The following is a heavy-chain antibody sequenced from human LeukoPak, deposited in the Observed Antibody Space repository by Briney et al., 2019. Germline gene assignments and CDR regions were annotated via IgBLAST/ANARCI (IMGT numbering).Heavy chain of an antibody. CDR2: IYHSGST. D-gene: IGHD3-22*01. Sequence: SQTLSLTCAVSGGSIISGGYSWSWIRQPPGKDLEWIGNIYHSGSTSYNPSLKSRVTILLDRSENQFSLKLNSLTAADTAVYYCARAGYYYDSSGYRDAFDIWGQGTMVTVSS. V-gene: IGHV4-30-2*01. J-gene: IGHJ3*02. CDR1: GGSIISGGYS. CDR3: ARAGYYYDSSGYRDAFDI.